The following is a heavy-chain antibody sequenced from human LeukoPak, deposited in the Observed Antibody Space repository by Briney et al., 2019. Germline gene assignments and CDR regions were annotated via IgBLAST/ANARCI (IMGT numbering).Heavy chain of an antibody. CDR1: GGSISSGGYY. CDR3: ARVNGSGSYSDY. Sequence: SETLSLTCTVSGGSISSGGYYWSWIRQHPGKGLEWIGEINHSGSTNYNPSLKSRVTISVDTSKNQFSLKLSSVTAADTAVYYCARVNGSGSYSDYWGQGTLVTVSS. J-gene: IGHJ4*02. D-gene: IGHD3-10*01. V-gene: IGHV4-39*07. CDR2: INHSGST.